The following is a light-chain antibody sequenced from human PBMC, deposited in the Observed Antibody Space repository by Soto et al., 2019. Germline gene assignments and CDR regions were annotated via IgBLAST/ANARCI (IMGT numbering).Light chain of an antibody. CDR1: SSDVGGYDL. Sequence: QSVLTQPASVSGSPGQSITISCTGTSSDVGGYDLVSWYQQHPGKAPKLIIYEGSKRPSGISNRFSGSKSGNTASLIISGLQGDDEGDYYCCAYVSSNTLLFGGGTNVTVL. CDR3: CAYVSSNTLL. V-gene: IGLV2-23*01. J-gene: IGLJ3*02. CDR2: EGS.